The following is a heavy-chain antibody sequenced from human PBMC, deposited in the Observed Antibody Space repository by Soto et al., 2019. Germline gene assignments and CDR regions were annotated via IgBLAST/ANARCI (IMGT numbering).Heavy chain of an antibody. J-gene: IGHJ4*02. CDR1: GYSFTSYW. CDR3: ARSYCSGGSCYYFDY. D-gene: IGHD2-15*01. Sequence: PGESLKISCKGSGYSFTSYWISWVRQMPGKGLEWMGRIDPSDSYTNYSPSFQGHVTISADKSVSTAYLQWSSLKASDTAMYYCARSYCSGGSCYYFDYWGQGTLVTVSS. V-gene: IGHV5-10-1*01. CDR2: IDPSDSYT.